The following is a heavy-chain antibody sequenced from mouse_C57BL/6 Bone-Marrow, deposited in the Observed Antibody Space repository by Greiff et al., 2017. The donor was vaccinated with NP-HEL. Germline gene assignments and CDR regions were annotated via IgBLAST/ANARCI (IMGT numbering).Heavy chain of an antibody. CDR1: GYAFTNYL. Sequence: QVQLQQSGAELVRPGTSVKVSCKASGYAFTNYLIEWVKQRPGQGLEWIGVINPGSGGTNYNEKFKGKATLTADKSSSTAYMQLSSLTSEDSAVYFCARHTTVVATRYFDVWGTGTTVTVSS. V-gene: IGHV1-54*01. CDR2: INPGSGGT. D-gene: IGHD1-1*01. J-gene: IGHJ1*03. CDR3: ARHTTVVATRYFDV.